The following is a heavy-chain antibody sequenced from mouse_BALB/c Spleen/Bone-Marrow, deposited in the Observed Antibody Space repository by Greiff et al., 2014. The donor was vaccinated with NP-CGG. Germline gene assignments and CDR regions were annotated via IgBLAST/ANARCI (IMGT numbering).Heavy chain of an antibody. V-gene: IGHV1-82*01. CDR2: IYPGDGDI. CDR3: ARSAYCGSSYGAIDY. J-gene: IGHJ4*01. D-gene: IGHD1-1*01. CDR1: GYAFSSSW. Sequence: QVQLQQSGPELVKPGASVKISCTGSGYAFSSSWMNWVKQRPGQGLEWIGRIYPGDGDINSNGRFKGKATLTADRSSNTAYVQLSSLTSVDSAVYFCARSAYCGSSYGAIDYWGQGTSVTVSS.